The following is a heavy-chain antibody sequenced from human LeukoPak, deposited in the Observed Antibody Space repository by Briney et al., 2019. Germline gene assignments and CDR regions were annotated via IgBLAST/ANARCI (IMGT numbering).Heavy chain of an antibody. CDR3: ARRSTVPNNYYFDY. CDR1: GFTFRDYY. V-gene: IGHV3-11*01. J-gene: IGHJ4*02. D-gene: IGHD1-1*01. Sequence: GGSLRPSCAASGFTFRDYYISWIRQAPGKGLEWIAYISSSGSTTYYGDSVKGRFTISRDNAKTSLSLQMNSLRADDTAVYYCARRSTVPNNYYFDYWGQGALVTVSS. CDR2: ISSSGSTT.